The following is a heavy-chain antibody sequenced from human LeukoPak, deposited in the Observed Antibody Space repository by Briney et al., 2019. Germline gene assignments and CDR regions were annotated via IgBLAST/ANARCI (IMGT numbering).Heavy chain of an antibody. J-gene: IGHJ3*02. Sequence: SETLSLTCTVSGGSISSYYWSWIRQPPGKGLEWIGYIYYSGSTNYNPSLKSRVTISVDTSKNQFSLKLSSVTAADTAVYYCARRGYSYGWLMPDRNDAFDIWGQGTMVTVSS. CDR3: ARRGYSYGWLMPDRNDAFDI. CDR1: GGSISSYY. D-gene: IGHD5-18*01. CDR2: IYYSGST. V-gene: IGHV4-59*01.